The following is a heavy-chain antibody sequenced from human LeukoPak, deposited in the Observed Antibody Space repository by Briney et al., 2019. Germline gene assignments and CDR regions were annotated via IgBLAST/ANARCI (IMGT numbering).Heavy chain of an antibody. CDR1: GYTFTSYD. J-gene: IGHJ5*02. CDR3: ARAGGSGWWYPRSSEDYNWFDP. V-gene: IGHV1-8*01. Sequence: ASVKVSCKASGYTFTSYDINWVRQATGQGLEWMGWMNPNSGNTGYAQKFQGRVTMTRNTSISTAYMELSSLRSEDTAVYYCARAGGSGWWYPRSSEDYNWFDPRGQGTLVTVSS. CDR2: MNPNSGNT. D-gene: IGHD6-19*01.